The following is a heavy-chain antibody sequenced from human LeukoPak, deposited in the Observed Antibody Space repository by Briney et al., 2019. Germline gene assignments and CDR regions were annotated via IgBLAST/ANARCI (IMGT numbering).Heavy chain of an antibody. Sequence: GGTLRLSCKASGFIFGDYYMNWIRQAPGKGLECLSYISSGTINHSNYADSVKGRFTISRDNARNSLYLQMNSLRGEDTAVYHCARTQLDLDGFDIWGQGTTVTVSS. D-gene: IGHD1-1*01. J-gene: IGHJ3*02. CDR2: ISSGTINHS. V-gene: IGHV3-11*06. CDR3: ARTQLDLDGFDI. CDR1: GFIFGDYY.